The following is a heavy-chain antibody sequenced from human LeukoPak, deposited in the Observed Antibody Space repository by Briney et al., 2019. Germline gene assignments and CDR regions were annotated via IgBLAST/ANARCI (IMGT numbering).Heavy chain of an antibody. V-gene: IGHV3-66*01. CDR1: GFTFGNYA. CDR3: ARGVLSGSYGMDV. D-gene: IGHD3-10*01. Sequence: PGRSLRLSCTASGFTFGNYAMSWVRQAPGKGLEWVSVIYSGGSTYYADSVKGRFTISRDNSKNTLYLQMNSLRAEDTAVYYCARGVLSGSYGMDVWGQGTTVTVSS. J-gene: IGHJ6*02. CDR2: IYSGGST.